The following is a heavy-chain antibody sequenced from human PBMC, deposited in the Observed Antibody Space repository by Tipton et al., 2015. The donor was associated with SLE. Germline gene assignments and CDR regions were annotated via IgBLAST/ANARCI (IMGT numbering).Heavy chain of an antibody. CDR2: INPSGGST. J-gene: IGHJ6*02. CDR3: ARAQTDCSGGSCYSYYYGMDV. CDR1: GYTFTSYY. Sequence: QSGAEVKKPGASVKVSCKASGYTFTSYYMHWVRQAPGQGLEWMGIINPSGGSTSYAQKFQGRVTMTRDTSTSTVYMELSSLRSEDTAVYYCARAQTDCSGGSCYSYYYGMDVWGQGTTVTVSS. V-gene: IGHV1-46*01. D-gene: IGHD2-15*01.